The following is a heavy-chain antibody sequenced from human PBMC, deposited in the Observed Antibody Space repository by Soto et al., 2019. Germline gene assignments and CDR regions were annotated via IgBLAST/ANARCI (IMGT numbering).Heavy chain of an antibody. CDR2: VNTYNGNP. V-gene: IGHV1-18*01. CDR1: GYTFTNYA. Sequence: QVQLVQSGVEVKKPGASVKVSCKASGYTFTNYAISWVRQAPGRGLEWMGWVNTYNGNPNYAQIFQGRVTMTTDTSTGTAYMELRSLNSDDSAVYYCARDSQYSTDWQRFGSWGQGTLVTVSS. CDR3: ARDSQYSTDWQRFGS. J-gene: IGHJ4*02. D-gene: IGHD6-6*01.